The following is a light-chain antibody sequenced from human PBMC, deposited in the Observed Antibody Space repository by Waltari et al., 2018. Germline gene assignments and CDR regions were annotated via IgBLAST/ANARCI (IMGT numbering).Light chain of an antibody. V-gene: IGKV1-12*01. CDR2: AAS. CDR3: QQAHTFPPT. J-gene: IGKJ3*01. CDR1: QGIRSW. Sequence: DIQMTQSPSSVSAYVGGRVIITGRESQGIRSWLAWYQKKPGKAPELLIYAASTLQSGVPSRFSGSGSGTDFTLTISSLQPEDFATYYCQQAHTFPPTFGPGTTVHIQ.